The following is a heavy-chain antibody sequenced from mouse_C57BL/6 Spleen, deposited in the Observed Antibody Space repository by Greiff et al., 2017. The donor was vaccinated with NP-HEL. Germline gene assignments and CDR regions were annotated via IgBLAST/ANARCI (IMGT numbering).Heavy chain of an antibody. V-gene: IGHV1-69*01. D-gene: IGHD2-2*01. CDR1: GYTFTSYW. CDR3: ARNYGYVYAMDY. CDR2: IDPSDSYT. Sequence: QVQLQQPGAELVMPGASVKLSCKASGYTFTSYWMHWVKQRPGQGLEWIGEIDPSDSYTNYNQKFKGKSTLTVDKSSSTAYMQLSSLTSEDSAVYYCARNYGYVYAMDYWGQGTSVTVSS. J-gene: IGHJ4*01.